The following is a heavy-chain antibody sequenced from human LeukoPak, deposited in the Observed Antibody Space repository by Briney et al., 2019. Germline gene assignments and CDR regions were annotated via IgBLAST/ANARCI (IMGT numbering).Heavy chain of an antibody. J-gene: IGHJ4*02. D-gene: IGHD6-19*01. Sequence: PSETLSLTCAVSGGSISSGGYSWSWIRQPPGKGLEWIGYIYHSGSTYYNPSLKSRVTISVDTSKNQFSLKLSSVTAADTAVYYCARGRAVWDYWGQGTLVTVST. CDR1: GGSISSGGYS. V-gene: IGHV4-30-2*01. CDR3: ARGRAVWDY. CDR2: IYHSGST.